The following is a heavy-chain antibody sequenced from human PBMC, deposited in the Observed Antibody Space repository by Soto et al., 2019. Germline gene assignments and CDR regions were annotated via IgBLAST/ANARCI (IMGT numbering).Heavy chain of an antibody. D-gene: IGHD2-2*01. Sequence: GGSLRLSCAASGFTFSSYGMHWVRQAPGKGLEWVAVISYDGSNKYYADSVKGRFTIPRDNSKNTLYLQMNSLRAEDTAVYYCAKDVGDIVVVPAAEQGYYYYGMDVWGQGTTVTVSS. CDR2: ISYDGSNK. J-gene: IGHJ6*02. CDR1: GFTFSSYG. CDR3: AKDVGDIVVVPAAEQGYYYYGMDV. V-gene: IGHV3-30*18.